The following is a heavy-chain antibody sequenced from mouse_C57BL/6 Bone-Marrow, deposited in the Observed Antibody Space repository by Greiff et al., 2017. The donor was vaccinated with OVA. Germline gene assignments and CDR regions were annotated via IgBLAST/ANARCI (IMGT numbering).Heavy chain of an antibody. CDR2: IRSKSNNYAT. V-gene: IGHV10-1*01. CDR1: GFSFNTYA. Sequence: GGGLVQPKGSLKLSCAASGFSFNTYAMNWVRQAPGKGLEWVARIRSKSNNYATYYADSVKDRFTISRDDSESMLYLQMNNLKTEDTAMYYCVRPIYYGNLDYWGQGTTLTVSS. J-gene: IGHJ2*01. CDR3: VRPIYYGNLDY. D-gene: IGHD2-1*01.